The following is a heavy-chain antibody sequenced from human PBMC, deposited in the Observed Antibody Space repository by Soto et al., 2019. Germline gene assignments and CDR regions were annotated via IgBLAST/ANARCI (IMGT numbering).Heavy chain of an antibody. Sequence: PSETLSLTCAVSGGSISSGGYSWSWIRQPPGKGLEWIGCIYHSGSTYYNPSLKSRVTISVDRSKNQFSLKLSSVTAADTAMYYCAAGGGLPRYYWGQGTLVTVSS. J-gene: IGHJ4*02. V-gene: IGHV4-30-2*01. CDR1: GGSISSGGYS. CDR2: IYHSGST. D-gene: IGHD5-12*01. CDR3: AAGGGLPRYY.